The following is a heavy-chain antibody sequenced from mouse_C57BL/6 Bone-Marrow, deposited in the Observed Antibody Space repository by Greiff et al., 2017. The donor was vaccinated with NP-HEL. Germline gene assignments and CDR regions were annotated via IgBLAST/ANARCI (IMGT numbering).Heavy chain of an antibody. J-gene: IGHJ4*01. D-gene: IGHD1-1*01. Sequence: DVTLVESGGGSVQPGGSLKLSRAASGFTFSDYYMYWVRPTPEKRLEWVAYICTGGGCTYFPDTVKGRFTISRDNAKNTLYLQMSRLKSEDTAMYYCARPGGIYYYGSSYDYYAMDYWGQGTSVTVSS. V-gene: IGHV5-12*01. CDR3: ARPGGIYYYGSSYDYYAMDY. CDR2: ICTGGGCT. CDR1: GFTFSDYY.